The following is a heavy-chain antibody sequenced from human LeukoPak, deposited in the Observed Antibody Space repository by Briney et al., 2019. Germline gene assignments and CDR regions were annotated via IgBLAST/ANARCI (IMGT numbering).Heavy chain of an antibody. CDR3: ARLAWGYKTMDV. Sequence: ASVKVSCKASGGTFSSYAISWVRQAPGQGLEWMGGIIPIFGTANYAQKFQGRVAITADESTSTAYMELSSLRSEDTAVYYCARLAWGYKTMDVWGKGTTVTVSS. V-gene: IGHV1-69*01. J-gene: IGHJ6*04. CDR2: IIPIFGTA. CDR1: GGTFSSYA. D-gene: IGHD5-24*01.